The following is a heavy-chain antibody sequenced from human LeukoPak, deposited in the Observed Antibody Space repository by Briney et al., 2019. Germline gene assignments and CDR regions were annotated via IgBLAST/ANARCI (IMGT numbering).Heavy chain of an antibody. CDR1: GGSISSSNW. J-gene: IGHJ4*02. V-gene: IGHV4-4*02. CDR3: ARGPRGTVTKRSYYDSSGYYWNY. CDR2: IYHSGST. D-gene: IGHD3-22*01. Sequence: KPSGTLSLTCAVSGGSISSSNWWSWVRQPPGKGLEWIGEIYHSGSTNYNPSLKSRVTISVDTSKNQFSLKLSSVTAADTAVYYCARGPRGTVTKRSYYDSSGYYWNYWGQGTLVTVSS.